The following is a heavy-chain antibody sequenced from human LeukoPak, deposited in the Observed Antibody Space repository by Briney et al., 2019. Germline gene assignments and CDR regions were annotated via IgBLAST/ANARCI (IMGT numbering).Heavy chain of an antibody. CDR2: ISYEGSNK. D-gene: IGHD3-22*01. Sequence: GGSVTLSCAVSGLTFSSYAMQWVRHARGKGREWVAVISYEGSNKYYADSVNGRVTISRDNSKNTLYLQMNSLRAGDTAVYFCARGLVRSSGYYIWGQGTLVTVSS. CDR3: ARGLVRSSGYYI. J-gene: IGHJ4*02. CDR1: GLTFSSYA. V-gene: IGHV3-30-3*01.